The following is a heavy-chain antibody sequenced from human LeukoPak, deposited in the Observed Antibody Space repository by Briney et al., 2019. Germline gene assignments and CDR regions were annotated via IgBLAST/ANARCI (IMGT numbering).Heavy chain of an antibody. CDR2: INLDGTKI. CDR3: ARPPGTSPCFDY. D-gene: IGHD1-1*01. V-gene: IGHV3-74*01. CDR1: GFTFSNYW. J-gene: IGHJ4*02. Sequence: PGGSLRLSCAASGFTFSNYWMHWVRQAPGEGLVWVARINLDGTKIAYADSVKGRFTISRDDAKNTLYLQMNGLRTEDTAVYYCARPPGTSPCFDYWGLGTLVTVSS.